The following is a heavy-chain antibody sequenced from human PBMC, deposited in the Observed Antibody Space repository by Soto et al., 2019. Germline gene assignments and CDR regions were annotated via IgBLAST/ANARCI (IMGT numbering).Heavy chain of an antibody. CDR2: LSYDETSK. CDR3: TRDLTGNDAFDI. V-gene: IGHV3-30-3*01. J-gene: IGHJ3*02. D-gene: IGHD3-9*01. Sequence: QVQLVESGGGVVQPGRSLRLSCAASGFSFTTCSTNWVRQAPGKGLEWVAVLSYDETSKYYADSVKGRFTISRDNSKNTVYLQMGSLRPEDTAVYYCTRDLTGNDAFDIWGQGTVVTVSS. CDR1: GFSFTTCS.